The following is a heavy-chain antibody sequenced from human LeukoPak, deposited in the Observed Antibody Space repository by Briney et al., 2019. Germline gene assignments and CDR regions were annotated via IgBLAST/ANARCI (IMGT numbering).Heavy chain of an antibody. V-gene: IGHV4-59*06. CDR1: GGSISSYY. J-gene: IGHJ4*02. D-gene: IGHD5-24*01. CDR3: ARNRDGYNSFDY. Sequence: IPSETLSLTCTVSGGSISSYYWSWIRQHPGKGLEWIGYIYYSGSSYYNPSLRSRVTISVDTSKNHFSLKLSSVTAADTAVYYCARNRDGYNSFDYWGQGTLVTVSS. CDR2: IYYSGSS.